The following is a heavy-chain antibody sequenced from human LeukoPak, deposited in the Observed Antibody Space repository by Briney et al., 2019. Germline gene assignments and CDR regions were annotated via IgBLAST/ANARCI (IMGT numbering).Heavy chain of an antibody. D-gene: IGHD6-25*01. J-gene: IGHJ5*02. V-gene: IGHV3-30-3*01. CDR3: ARDSSGGWPNWFDP. CDR1: GFTFSSYT. Sequence: GTSLRLSCAASGFTFSSYTMHWVRQAPGKGLELLAVISYDGNNKYYADSVKGRFTISRDNFNNTLYLQMNSLRGEDTAVYYCARDSSGGWPNWFDPWGQGTLVTVSS. CDR2: ISYDGNNK.